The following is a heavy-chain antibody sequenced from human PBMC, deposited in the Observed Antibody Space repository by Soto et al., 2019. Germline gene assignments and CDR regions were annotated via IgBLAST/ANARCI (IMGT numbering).Heavy chain of an antibody. CDR3: ARVDDILTENAFDI. J-gene: IGHJ3*02. D-gene: IGHD3-9*01. CDR2: IYYSGST. Sequence: SETLSLTCTVSGGSISSGGYYWSWIRQHPGKGLEWIGYIYYSGSTYYNPSLKSRVTISVDTSKNQFSLKLSSVTAADTAVYYCARVDDILTENAFDIWGQGTMVTVSS. V-gene: IGHV4-31*03. CDR1: GGSISSGGYY.